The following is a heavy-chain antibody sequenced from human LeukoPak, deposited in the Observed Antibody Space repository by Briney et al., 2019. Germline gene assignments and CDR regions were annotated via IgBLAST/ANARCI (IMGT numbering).Heavy chain of an antibody. J-gene: IGHJ4*02. CDR3: AKDNGGNGGSWYSPVDF. Sequence: GGSLRLSCAASGFTFSTYAMSWVRQAPGKGLEWVSVVSGSSNNTYYAGSVKGRFTISRDNSKNTLSLQMSSLRAEDTAVYYCAKDNGGNGGSWYSPVDFWGQGTLVTVSS. D-gene: IGHD2-15*01. CDR1: GFTFSTYA. V-gene: IGHV3-23*01. CDR2: VSGSSNNT.